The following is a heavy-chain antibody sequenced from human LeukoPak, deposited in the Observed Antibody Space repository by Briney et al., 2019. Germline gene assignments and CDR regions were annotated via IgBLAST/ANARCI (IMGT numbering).Heavy chain of an antibody. CDR3: SRGRYQNGVVTAPTY. D-gene: IGHD2-21*02. CDR1: DFTFSNYA. J-gene: IGHJ4*02. Sequence: GGSLRLSCAASDFTFSNYAMNWVRQAPGKGLEWVAVLSSHGSNKYYADSVKGRFTISRDISKNKLYLQMTSLRTEDTAMYYCSRGRYQNGVVTAPTYWGQGTLVTVSS. CDR2: LSSHGSNK. V-gene: IGHV3-30-3*01.